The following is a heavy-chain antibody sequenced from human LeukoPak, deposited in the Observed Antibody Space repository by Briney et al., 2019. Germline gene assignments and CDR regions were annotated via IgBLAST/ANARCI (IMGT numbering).Heavy chain of an antibody. Sequence: ASVKVSCKASGGTFSSYAISWVRQAPGQGLEWMARIVPIVGTTDHAQRFQGRVAITADKFTSTAYMELSNLRSEDTAMYFCVRDRRAYGLDVWGQGTTVTVSS. V-gene: IGHV1-69*04. CDR3: VRDRRAYGLDV. CDR1: GGTFSSYA. J-gene: IGHJ6*02. CDR2: IVPIVGTT.